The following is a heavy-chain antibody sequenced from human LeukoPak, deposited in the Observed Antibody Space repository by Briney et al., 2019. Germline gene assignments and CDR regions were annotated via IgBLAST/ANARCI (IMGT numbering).Heavy chain of an antibody. J-gene: IGHJ4*02. V-gene: IGHV3-64*01. CDR1: GFTFSSYA. CDR3: ARGEIAVAVDY. CDR2: ISSNGGST. Sequence: PGGSLRLSCAASGFTFSSYAMHWVRQAPGKGLEYVSAISSNGGSTYYANSVKGRFTISRDNSKDTLYLQMGSLRAEDMAVYYCARGEIAVAVDYWGQGTLVTVSS. D-gene: IGHD6-19*01.